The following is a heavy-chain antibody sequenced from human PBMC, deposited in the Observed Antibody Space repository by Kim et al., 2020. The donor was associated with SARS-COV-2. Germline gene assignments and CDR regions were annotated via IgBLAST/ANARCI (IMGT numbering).Heavy chain of an antibody. CDR3: ARDFYCDYDRDS. CDR1: GFTLSSYS. J-gene: IGHJ5*01. V-gene: IGHV3-48*01. D-gene: IGHD4-17*01. Sequence: GGSLRLSCAASGFTLSSYSMNWVRQAPGKGLEWVSYISSSGRTIYYADSVKGRFTISRDNAKNSLYLQMNSLRAEDTAVYYCARDFYCDYDRDSWGHGTL. CDR2: ISSSGRTI.